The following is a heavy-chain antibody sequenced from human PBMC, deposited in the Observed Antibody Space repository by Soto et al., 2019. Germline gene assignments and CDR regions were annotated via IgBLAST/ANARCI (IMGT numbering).Heavy chain of an antibody. D-gene: IGHD2-2*01. J-gene: IGHJ4*01. Sequence: EVQLVESGGGLVQPGRSLRLSCAASGFTFDNYAMHWVRQAPGKGLEWVSSISWNSGNTDYAGSVKGRFIISRDSAKNSLYLHMNSLRAEDTALYYCARAPQYCSSNSCRAYFEYWGHGTLVTVSS. V-gene: IGHV3-9*01. CDR2: ISWNSGNT. CDR1: GFTFDNYA. CDR3: ARAPQYCSSNSCRAYFEY.